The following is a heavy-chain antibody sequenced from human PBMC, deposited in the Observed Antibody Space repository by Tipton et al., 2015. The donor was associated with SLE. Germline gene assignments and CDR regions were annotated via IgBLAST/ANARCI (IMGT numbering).Heavy chain of an antibody. D-gene: IGHD6-13*01. V-gene: IGHV4-4*09. CDR3: ARDSWSGIAPGGLDV. CDR1: GGSFSDYY. J-gene: IGHJ6*02. Sequence: TLSLTCAVYGGSFSDYYWSWIRQPAGKGLEWIGYIYTSGSTNYNPSLKSRVTISVDTSKNQFSLKLSSVTAADTAVYYCARDSWSGIAPGGLDVWGQGTTVTVSS. CDR2: IYTSGST.